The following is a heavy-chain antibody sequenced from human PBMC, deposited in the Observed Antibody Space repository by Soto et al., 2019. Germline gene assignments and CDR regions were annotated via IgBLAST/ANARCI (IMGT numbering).Heavy chain of an antibody. D-gene: IGHD2-15*01. CDR2: INPSGGST. J-gene: IGHJ5*02. CDR3: ARGRYCSGGSCPKVSWFDP. V-gene: IGHV1-46*01. CDR1: GYTFTSYY. Sequence: ASVKVSFKASGYTFTSYYMHWVRQAPGQGLEWMGIINPSGGSTSYAQKFQGRVTMTRDTSTSTVYMELSSLRSEDTAVYYCARGRYCSGGSCPKVSWFDPWGQGTLVTVSS.